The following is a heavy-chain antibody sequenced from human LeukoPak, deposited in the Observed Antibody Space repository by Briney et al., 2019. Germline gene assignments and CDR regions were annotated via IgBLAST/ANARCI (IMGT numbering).Heavy chain of an antibody. V-gene: IGHV1-8*01. Sequence: ASVKVSCKASGYTLTNHDINWVRQAAGQGLEWMGWMNPNSGDTGYAQKFQDRVTMTRDISINTVYMELSSLTSDDTAVYYCARDLYGSGSSGFDPWGQGTLVTVSS. CDR2: MNPNSGDT. CDR1: GYTLTNHD. D-gene: IGHD3-10*01. J-gene: IGHJ5*02. CDR3: ARDLYGSGSSGFDP.